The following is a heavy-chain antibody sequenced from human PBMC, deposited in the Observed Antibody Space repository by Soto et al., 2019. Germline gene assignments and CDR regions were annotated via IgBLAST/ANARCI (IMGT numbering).Heavy chain of an antibody. Sequence: QLQLEQSGPEVKKPGSSVKVSCKASGRSFSSDGVSWVRQAPGQGLEWMGGIIPVFGNTKYVQRFQGRLTITADKSTSTVYMEMSSLSSEDTAVYFCARGQYYSSGSAATSYFYFGIDVWGXGTTVIVSS. CDR3: ARGQYYSSGSAATSYFYFGIDV. D-gene: IGHD3-10*01. CDR2: IIPVFGNT. CDR1: GRSFSSDG. V-gene: IGHV1-69*06. J-gene: IGHJ6*02.